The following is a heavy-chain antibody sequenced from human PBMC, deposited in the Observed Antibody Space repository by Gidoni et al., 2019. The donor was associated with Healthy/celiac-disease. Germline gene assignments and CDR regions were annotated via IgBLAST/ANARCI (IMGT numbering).Heavy chain of an antibody. CDR3: APGPTVTTPY. J-gene: IGHJ4*02. D-gene: IGHD4-17*01. CDR1: GFTFSSYS. V-gene: IGHV3-21*01. Sequence: EVQLVESGGGLVKPGGSLRRSCAASGFTFSSYSMNWVRQAPGKGLEWVSSISSSSSYIYYADSVKGRFTISRDNAKNSLYLQMNSLRAEDTAVYYCAPGPTVTTPYWGQGTLVTVSS. CDR2: ISSSSSYI.